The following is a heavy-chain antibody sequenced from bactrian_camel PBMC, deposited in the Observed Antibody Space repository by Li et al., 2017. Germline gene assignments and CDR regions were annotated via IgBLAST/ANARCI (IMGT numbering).Heavy chain of an antibody. CDR2: IYSLSTT. CDR3: VEGPVGQC. J-gene: IGHJ4*01. D-gene: IGHD1*01. CDR1: GYIISRKC. V-gene: IGHV3S53*01. Sequence: QLVESGGGSVQVGGSLRLSCVASGYIISRKCMGWFRQAPGKEREGVATIYSLSTTTYDDSVKGRFTISQDKAKNTIYLQMNSLTPDDTAVYHCVEGPVGQCWSQGTQGTV.